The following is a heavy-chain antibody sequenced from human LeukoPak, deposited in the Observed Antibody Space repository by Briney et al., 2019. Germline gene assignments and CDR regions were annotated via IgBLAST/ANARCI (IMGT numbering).Heavy chain of an antibody. CDR1: GYAFTSYA. Sequence: ASVKVSCKASGYAFTSYAMHWVRQAPGQRLEWMGWINAGNGNTKYSQKFQGRVTITRDTSASTAYMELSSLRSEDMAVYYCAVGFEWLGLFDYWGQGTLVTVSS. J-gene: IGHJ4*02. CDR2: INAGNGNT. D-gene: IGHD6-19*01. CDR3: AVGFEWLGLFDY. V-gene: IGHV1-3*01.